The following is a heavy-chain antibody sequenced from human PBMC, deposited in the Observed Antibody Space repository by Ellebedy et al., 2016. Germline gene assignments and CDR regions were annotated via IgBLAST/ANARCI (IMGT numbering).Heavy chain of an antibody. Sequence: ASVKVSCKASGYSFTSYGISWVRQAPGQGLEWMGWISAYNGNTNYAQKFQDRVTLSTDTSTGTAYMELRSMRSDDTAVYYCAEPAVDTRSVTGYYFDIWGQGTLVTVSS. CDR2: ISAYNGNT. V-gene: IGHV1-18*04. CDR3: AEPAVDTRSVTGYYFDI. J-gene: IGHJ4*01. CDR1: GYSFTSYG. D-gene: IGHD1-20*01.